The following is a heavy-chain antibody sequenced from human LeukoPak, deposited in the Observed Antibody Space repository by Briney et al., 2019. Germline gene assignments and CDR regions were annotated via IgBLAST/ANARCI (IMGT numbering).Heavy chain of an antibody. CDR1: GFTFSGFG. CDR2: IWYDGDNE. J-gene: IGHJ4*02. Sequence: GGSLRLSXAASGFTFSGFGMHWVRQAPGKGLGLVAGIWYDGDNEFYEDSVKGRFTISRDKSNNTLYLQMNSLRIEDTAIHYCARGAGGWYEGVHFDNWGQGTPVTVTS. V-gene: IGHV3-33*01. D-gene: IGHD6-19*01. CDR3: ARGAGGWYEGVHFDN.